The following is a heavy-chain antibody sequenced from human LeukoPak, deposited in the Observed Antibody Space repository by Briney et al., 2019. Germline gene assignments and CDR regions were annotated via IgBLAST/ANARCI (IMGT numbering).Heavy chain of an antibody. V-gene: IGHV3-23*01. J-gene: IGHJ4*02. D-gene: IGHD6-19*01. CDR1: GFTFSSYA. CDR2: ISGSGGST. Sequence: GGSLRLSCAASGFTFSSYAMSWVRQAPGKGLEWVSAISGSGGSTYYADSVKGRFTISRDNSKNTLYLQMNSLRAEDTAVYYCAKESGPYSSGWSGALGYWGQGTLVTVSP. CDR3: AKESGPYSSGWSGALGY.